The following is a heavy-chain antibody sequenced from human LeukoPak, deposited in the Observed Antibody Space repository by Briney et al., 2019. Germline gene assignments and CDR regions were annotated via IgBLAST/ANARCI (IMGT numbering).Heavy chain of an antibody. CDR3: ARDGRRGIPFDY. CDR2: IYYSGST. D-gene: IGHD3-16*01. V-gene: IGHV4-31*03. Sequence: ASQTLSLTCTVSGGSISSGGYYWSWIRQHPGKGLEWIGYIYYSGSTYYNPSLKSRVTISVDTSKNQFSLKLSSVTAADTAVYYCARDGRRGIPFDYWGQGTLVTVSS. J-gene: IGHJ4*02. CDR1: GGSISSGGYY.